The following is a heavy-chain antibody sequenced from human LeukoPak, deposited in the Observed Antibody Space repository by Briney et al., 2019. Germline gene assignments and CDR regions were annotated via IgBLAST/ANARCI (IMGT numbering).Heavy chain of an antibody. CDR3: AHSNYDYAWGSYRPSSGYYFDS. D-gene: IGHD3-16*02. V-gene: IGHV2-5*02. J-gene: IGHJ4*02. CDR1: GFSLSTSGVG. CDR2: IYWDDDK. Sequence: SGPTLVKPTQTLTLTCTFSGFSLSTSGVGVGWIRQPPGKALEWLALIYWDDDKRYSPSLKSRLTITKDTSKNQVVLTMTNMDPVDTATYYCAHSNYDYAWGSYRPSSGYYFDSWGQGNLVTLSP.